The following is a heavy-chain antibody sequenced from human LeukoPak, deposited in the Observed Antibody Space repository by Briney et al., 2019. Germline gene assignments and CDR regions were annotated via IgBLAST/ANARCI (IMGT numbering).Heavy chain of an antibody. V-gene: IGHV4-4*02. CDR1: GDSISGSKW. D-gene: IGHD6-13*01. CDR2: IYHSGST. CDR3: ARDPPAAAGTPYYYYYYGMDV. Sequence: KPSGTLSLTCAVSGDSISGSKWWSWVRQPPGKGLEWIGEIYHSGSTTYNPSLKSRVTISVDKSKNQFSLRLTSVTAADTAVYYCARDPPAAAGTPYYYYYYGMDVWGQGTTVTVSS. J-gene: IGHJ6*02.